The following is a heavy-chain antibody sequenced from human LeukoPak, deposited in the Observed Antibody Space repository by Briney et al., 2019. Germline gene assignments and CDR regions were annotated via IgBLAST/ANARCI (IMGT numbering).Heavy chain of an antibody. D-gene: IGHD3-3*01. V-gene: IGHV1-18*01. Sequence: ASVKVSCKASGYTFKSYGISWVRQAPGQGLEWMGWISAYNGNTNYAQKLQGRVTMTTDTSTSTASMELRSLRSDDTAVYYCARDATIFGVLTIHYYYMDVWGKGTTVTVSS. CDR3: ARDATIFGVLTIHYYYMDV. CDR2: ISAYNGNT. CDR1: GYTFKSYG. J-gene: IGHJ6*03.